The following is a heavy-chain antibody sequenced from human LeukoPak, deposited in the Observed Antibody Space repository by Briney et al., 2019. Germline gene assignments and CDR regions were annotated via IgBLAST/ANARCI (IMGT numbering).Heavy chain of an antibody. D-gene: IGHD3-22*01. V-gene: IGHV4-34*01. Sequence: SETLSLTCAVYGGSFSGYYWSWIRQPPGKGLEWIGEINHSGSTNYNPSLKSRVTISVDTSKNQFSLKLSSVTAADTAVYYCVRTNPFWLLGDGFDYWGQGTLVTVSS. J-gene: IGHJ4*02. CDR2: INHSGST. CDR1: GGSFSGYY. CDR3: VRTNPFWLLGDGFDY.